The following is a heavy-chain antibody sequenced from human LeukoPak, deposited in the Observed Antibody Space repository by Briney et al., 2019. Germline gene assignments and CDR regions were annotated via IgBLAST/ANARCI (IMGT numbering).Heavy chain of an antibody. CDR3: AREISGYSDY. CDR1: GYTFTGYY. J-gene: IGHJ4*02. D-gene: IGHD3-22*01. V-gene: IGHV1-2*02. Sequence: ASVKVSCKASGYTFTGYYMHWVRQAPEQGLEWMGWINANSGDTKYAQKFQGRVTMTRDTSISTAYMELSRLRSDDTAMYYCAREISGYSDYWGQGTLVTVSS. CDR2: INANSGDT.